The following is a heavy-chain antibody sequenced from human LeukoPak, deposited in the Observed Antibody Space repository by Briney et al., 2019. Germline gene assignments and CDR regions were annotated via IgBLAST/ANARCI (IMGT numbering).Heavy chain of an antibody. Sequence: PSETLSLTCTVSGGSISSGGYYWSWIRQHPGKGLEWIGYIYYSGSTYYNPSLRSRVTISVDTSKNQFSLKLSSVTAADTAVYYCASGGATPFDYWGQGTLVTVSS. CDR2: IYYSGST. CDR3: ASGGATPFDY. D-gene: IGHD1-26*01. CDR1: GGSISSGGYY. J-gene: IGHJ4*02. V-gene: IGHV4-31*03.